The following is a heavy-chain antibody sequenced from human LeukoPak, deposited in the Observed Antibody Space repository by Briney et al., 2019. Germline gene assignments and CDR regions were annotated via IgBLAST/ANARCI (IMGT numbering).Heavy chain of an antibody. J-gene: IGHJ6*03. V-gene: IGHV3-11*04. CDR1: GFTFSDYY. Sequence: GGSLRLSCAASGFTFSDYYMSWLRQAPGKGLEWVSYISSSGSTIYYADSVKGRFTISRDNAKNSLYLQMNSLRAEDTAVYYCARDFNDYGDYGMVYYYYYMDVWGKGTTVTISS. CDR2: ISSSGSTI. CDR3: ARDFNDYGDYGMVYYYYYMDV. D-gene: IGHD4-17*01.